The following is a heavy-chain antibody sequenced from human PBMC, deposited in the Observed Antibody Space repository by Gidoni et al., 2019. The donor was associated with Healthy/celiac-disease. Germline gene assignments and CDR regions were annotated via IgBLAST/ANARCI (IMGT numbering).Heavy chain of an antibody. CDR2: IYYSGST. Sequence: QVQLQESGPALVKPSETLSLTCTVPAGSISSYYWSWIRQPPGKGLEWIGYIYYSGSTNYNPSLKSRVTISVDTSKNQFSLKQSSVTAADTAVYYCAGSNHYIAVAGTDHAFDIWGQGTMVTVSS. D-gene: IGHD6-19*01. J-gene: IGHJ3*02. CDR1: AGSISSYY. V-gene: IGHV4-59*01. CDR3: AGSNHYIAVAGTDHAFDI.